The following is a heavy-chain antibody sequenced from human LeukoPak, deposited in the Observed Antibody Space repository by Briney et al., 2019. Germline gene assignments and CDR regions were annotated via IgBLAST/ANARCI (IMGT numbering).Heavy chain of an antibody. CDR3: ATEGYCGGDCYNAFDI. CDR1: GGSISSYY. V-gene: IGHV4-59*08. CDR2: IYYSGST. J-gene: IGHJ3*02. Sequence: PSETLSLTCTVPGGSISSYYWSWIRQPPGKGLEWIGYIYYSGSTNYNPSLKSRVTISVDTSKNQFSLKLSSVTAADTAVYYCATEGYCGGDCYNAFDIWGQGTMVTVSS. D-gene: IGHD2-21*01.